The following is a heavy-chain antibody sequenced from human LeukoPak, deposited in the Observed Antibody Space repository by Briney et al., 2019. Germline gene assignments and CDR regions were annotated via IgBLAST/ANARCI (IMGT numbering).Heavy chain of an antibody. J-gene: IGHJ4*02. CDR2: IYWDDDK. Sequence: ESGPTLVKPTQTLTLTCTFSGFSLSTSGVGVGWIRQPPGKALEWLTPIYWDDDKRYNPSLKSRLTVTKDVSKSQVVLTLTNVDPVDTATYYCAHRLTGYNSNWYHGYFDYWGPGTLVTVSS. V-gene: IGHV2-5*02. CDR1: GFSLSTSGVG. D-gene: IGHD6-13*01. CDR3: AHRLTGYNSNWYHGYFDY.